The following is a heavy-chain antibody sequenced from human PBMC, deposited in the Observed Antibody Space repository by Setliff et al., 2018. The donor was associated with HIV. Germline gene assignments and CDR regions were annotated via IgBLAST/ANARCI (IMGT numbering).Heavy chain of an antibody. CDR1: GGSFRNYA. D-gene: IGHD5-18*01. J-gene: IGHJ5*01. V-gene: IGHV1-69*13. CDR2: IIPLLGTA. Sequence: SVKVSCKASGGSFRNYAISWVRQAPGQGLEWMGGIIPLLGTANYAQRFQGRVKFSADESTGTAYMDLTRLRVDDTAIYYCARGTWMQARWWFDSWGQGTQVTVSS. CDR3: ARGTWMQARWWFDS.